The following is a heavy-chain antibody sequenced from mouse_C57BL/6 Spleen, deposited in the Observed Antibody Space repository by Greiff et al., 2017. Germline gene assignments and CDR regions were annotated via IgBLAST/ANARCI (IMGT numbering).Heavy chain of an antibody. CDR3: ARGDDYDVDWYFDV. Sequence: EVQLVESGPGLVKPSQSLSLTCSVTGYSITSGYYWNWIRQFPGNKLEWMGYISYDGSNNYNPSLKNRISITRDTSKNQFFLKLNSVTTEDTATYYCARGDDYDVDWYFDVWGTGTTVTGSS. CDR1: GYSITSGYY. J-gene: IGHJ1*03. CDR2: ISYDGSN. V-gene: IGHV3-6*01. D-gene: IGHD2-4*01.